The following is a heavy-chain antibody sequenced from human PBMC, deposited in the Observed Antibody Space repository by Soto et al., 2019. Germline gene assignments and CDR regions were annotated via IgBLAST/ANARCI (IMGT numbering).Heavy chain of an antibody. CDR2: IYYSGST. D-gene: IGHD6-19*01. V-gene: IGHV4-59*01. CDR1: GGSISSYY. CDR3: ARVPNRYSSGWYYFDY. J-gene: IGHJ4*02. Sequence: SETLSLTCTVSGGSISSYYWSWIRQPPGKGLEWIGYIYYSGSTNYNPSLKSRVIISVDTSKNQFSLKLSSVTAADTAVYYCARVPNRYSSGWYYFDYWGQGTLVTVSS.